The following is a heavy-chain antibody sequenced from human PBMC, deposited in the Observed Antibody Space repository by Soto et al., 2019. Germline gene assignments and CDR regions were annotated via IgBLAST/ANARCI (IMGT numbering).Heavy chain of an antibody. CDR1: GFTFRRYA. D-gene: IGHD2-21*02. J-gene: IGHJ4*02. Sequence: EVQLLESGGDLVQPGGSLRLSCAASGFTFRRYAMSWVRQAPGKGLEWVSSISSGGGTTDYADSVKGRFTISRDNSKSTLYIEMNSLRVEDTAVYYCAKEPSTGDADCWGQGTLVTVSS. CDR2: ISSGGGTT. V-gene: IGHV3-23*01. CDR3: AKEPSTGDADC.